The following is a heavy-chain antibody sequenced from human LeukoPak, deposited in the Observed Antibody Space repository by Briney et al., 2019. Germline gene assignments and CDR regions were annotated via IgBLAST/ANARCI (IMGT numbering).Heavy chain of an antibody. V-gene: IGHV4-30-4*01. CDR3: ASARGYSYGLEDY. CDR1: GGSISSGDYY. D-gene: IGHD5-18*01. Sequence: SETLSLTCTVSGGSISSGDYYWSWLPQPPGRGLEWIGYIYYSGSTYYNPSLKSRVTISVDTSNNQFPLKLSSVTAADTAVYYCASARGYSYGLEDYWGQGTLVTVSS. CDR2: IYYSGST. J-gene: IGHJ4*02.